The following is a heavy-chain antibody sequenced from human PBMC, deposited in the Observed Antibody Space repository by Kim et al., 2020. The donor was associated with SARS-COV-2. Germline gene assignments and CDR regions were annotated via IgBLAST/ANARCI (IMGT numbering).Heavy chain of an antibody. D-gene: IGHD4-17*01. CDR3: VKDWERTVTTYGY. Sequence: ADSVKGRFTISRDNSKNTLYLQMSSLRAEDTAVYYCVKDWERTVTTYGYWGQGTLVTVSS. J-gene: IGHJ4*02. V-gene: IGHV3-64D*09.